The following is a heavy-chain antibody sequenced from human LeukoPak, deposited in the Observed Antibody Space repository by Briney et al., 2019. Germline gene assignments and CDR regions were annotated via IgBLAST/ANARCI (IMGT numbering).Heavy chain of an antibody. D-gene: IGHD6-13*01. CDR1: GGSISSYY. CDR2: INHSGST. J-gene: IGHJ5*02. Sequence: SETLSLTCTVSGGSISSYYWSWIRQPPGKGLEWIGEINHSGSTNYNPSLKSRVTISVDTSKNQFSLKLSSVTAADTAVYYCARGEPYSSSWYGYNWFDPWGQGTLVTVSS. V-gene: IGHV4-34*01. CDR3: ARGEPYSSSWYGYNWFDP.